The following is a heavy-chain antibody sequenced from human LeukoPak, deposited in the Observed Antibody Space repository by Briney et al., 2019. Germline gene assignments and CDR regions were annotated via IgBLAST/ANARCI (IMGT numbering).Heavy chain of an antibody. CDR1: GFTFSSYS. CDR2: IISSSSYI. D-gene: IGHD3-22*01. CDR3: AKGPFFYYDASGYNYFES. V-gene: IGHV3-21*04. Sequence: GGSLRLSCAASGFTFSSYSMNWVRQAPGKGLEWVSSIISSSSYIYYADSVKGRFTISRDNAKNSLYLQMNSLSVEDTAIYFCAKGPFFYYDASGYNYFESWGQGTLVTVSS. J-gene: IGHJ4*02.